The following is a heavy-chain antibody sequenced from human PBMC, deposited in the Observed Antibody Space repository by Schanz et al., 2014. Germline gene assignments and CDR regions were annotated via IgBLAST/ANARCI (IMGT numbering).Heavy chain of an antibody. Sequence: EVQLLESGGGLVQPGGSLRLSCLASGFAFSSYGMNWLRQAPGKGLEWVSVIGVDGTTTYYADSVKGRFTISRDNSKNTLYLQMNSLRPEDTAVYYCAKYRGYYRVSGSYRELEYWGQGTTVTVSS. V-gene: IGHV3-23*01. J-gene: IGHJ6*02. CDR3: AKYRGYYRVSGSYRELEY. D-gene: IGHD3-10*01. CDR2: IGVDGTTT. CDR1: GFAFSSYG.